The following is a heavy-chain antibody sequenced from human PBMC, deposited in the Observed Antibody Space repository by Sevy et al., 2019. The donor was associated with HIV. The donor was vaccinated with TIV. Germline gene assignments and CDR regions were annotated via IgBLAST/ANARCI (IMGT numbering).Heavy chain of an antibody. CDR3: AKVEYNWNYGAFDI. CDR1: GFTFSSYA. CDR2: ISYDGSNK. D-gene: IGHD1-7*01. V-gene: IGHV3-30*18. J-gene: IGHJ3*02. Sequence: GGSLRLSCAASGFTFSSYAMHWVRQAPGKGLEWVAVISYDGSNKYYADSVKGRFTISRDNSKNTLYLQMNSLRAEDTAVYYCAKVEYNWNYGAFDIWGQGTMVTVSS.